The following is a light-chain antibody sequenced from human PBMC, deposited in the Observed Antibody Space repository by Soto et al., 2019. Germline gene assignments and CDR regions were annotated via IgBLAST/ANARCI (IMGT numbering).Light chain of an antibody. CDR2: DAS. CDR3: QKRTDRPPWT. Sequence: EVELTQSPGTLSLSPGERATLSCRASHRVSSYLAWYQQRPGQAPRLLIYDASNRATGIPARFRGSGSGTDFTLSISRLEPEDFAVYYCQKRTDRPPWTFGQGTKVDIK. CDR1: HRVSSY. V-gene: IGKV3-11*01. J-gene: IGKJ1*01.